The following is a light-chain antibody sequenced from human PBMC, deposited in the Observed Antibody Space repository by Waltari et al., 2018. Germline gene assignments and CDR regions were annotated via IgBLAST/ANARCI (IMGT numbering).Light chain of an antibody. Sequence: QAALTQPASVSGSPGQAVTITLTGDLGTSRLVPWYQQLPGSVPNLIIYHSSERPSGTSTRFSGSRSGDTASLTISGLQADDEADYYCCANNEGHTHVFGTGTRVTVL. CDR2: HSS. J-gene: IGLJ1*01. V-gene: IGLV2-23*01. CDR1: LGTSRL. CDR3: CANNEGHTHV.